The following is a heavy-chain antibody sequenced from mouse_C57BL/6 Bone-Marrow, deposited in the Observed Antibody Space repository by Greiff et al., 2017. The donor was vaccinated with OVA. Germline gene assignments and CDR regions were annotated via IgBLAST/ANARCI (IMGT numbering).Heavy chain of an antibody. Sequence: VQLQQPGAELVRPGTSVKLSCKASGYTFTSYWMHWVKQRPGQGLEWIGVIDPSDSYTNYNQKFKCKATLTVDTSSSTAYMQLSSLTSEDSAVYYCARGRRLPWFAYWGQGTLVTVSA. D-gene: IGHD2-4*01. V-gene: IGHV1-59*01. CDR1: GYTFTSYW. CDR3: ARGRRLPWFAY. CDR2: IDPSDSYT. J-gene: IGHJ3*01.